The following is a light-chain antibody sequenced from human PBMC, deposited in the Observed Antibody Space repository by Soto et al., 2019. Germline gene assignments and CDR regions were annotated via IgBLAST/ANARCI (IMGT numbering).Light chain of an antibody. CDR1: QSINTW. V-gene: IGKV1-5*01. CDR3: QQYNSYSWT. CDR2: DAS. J-gene: IGKJ1*01. Sequence: DIQMTHSPSTLSASVGGRCTITCRASQSINTWLAWYQQKPGKAPKLLIYDASTLETGVPSRLSGSGYGTEFTITISSMQHDDSATYLCQQYNSYSWTFGQGTKVDIK.